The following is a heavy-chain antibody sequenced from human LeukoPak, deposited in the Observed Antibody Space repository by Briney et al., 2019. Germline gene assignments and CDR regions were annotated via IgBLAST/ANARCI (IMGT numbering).Heavy chain of an antibody. V-gene: IGHV1-2*06. CDR1: GYTFTDFY. D-gene: IGHD3-10*01. J-gene: IGHJ4*02. CDR3: AREHMGFGEEPIDS. CDR2: IIPTSGGT. Sequence: ASVKVSCKASGYTFTDFYIHWVRQAPGQGLEWMGRIIPTSGGTNYARKFQGRVTMTRDTSISTAYMELNSLSSDDTAVYYSAREHMGFGEEPIDSWGQGTLVTVSS.